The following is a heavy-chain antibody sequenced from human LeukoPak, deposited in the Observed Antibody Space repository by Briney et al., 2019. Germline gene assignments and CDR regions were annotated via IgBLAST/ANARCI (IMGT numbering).Heavy chain of an antibody. V-gene: IGHV3-7*01. CDR1: GFSFNSDW. CDR3: TRRLDD. J-gene: IGHJ4*02. Sequence: GGSLRLSCAASGFSFNSDWMDWVRQAPGKGLEWVANIKHDESEKNYLDSVKGRFTISRDNAQNSLYLQLNGLRVEDTAVYYCTRRLDDWGQGTLVTVSS. CDR2: IKHDESEK. D-gene: IGHD3-16*01.